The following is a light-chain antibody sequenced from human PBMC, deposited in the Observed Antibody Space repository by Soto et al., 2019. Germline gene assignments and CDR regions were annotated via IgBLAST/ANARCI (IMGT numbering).Light chain of an antibody. CDR1: SSDVGGYNY. V-gene: IGLV2-14*01. Sequence: QSALTQPASVSGSPGQSITISCTGTSSDVGGYNYVSWYQQHPGKAPKLMIYEVSNRPSGVSNRFSGSKSGNTASLTISGLQAEDEADYYCRSYTSSSTPLVFGTGTKLTVL. CDR2: EVS. CDR3: RSYTSSSTPLV. J-gene: IGLJ1*01.